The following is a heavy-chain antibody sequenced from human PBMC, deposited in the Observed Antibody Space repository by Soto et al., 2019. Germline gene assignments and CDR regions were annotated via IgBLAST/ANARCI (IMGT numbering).Heavy chain of an antibody. Sequence: QVQLVESGGGVVQPGRSLRLSCAASGFTFSSYGMHWVRQAPGKGLEWVAVISYDGSNKYYADSVKGRFTICRDNSKNALYLQINSLRAEDTAVYYCARSPYSVRYMAYFGYWGQGTLVTVSS. CDR3: ARSPYSVRYMAYFGY. CDR2: ISYDGSNK. J-gene: IGHJ4*02. CDR1: GFTFSSYG. V-gene: IGHV3-30*03. D-gene: IGHD1-26*01.